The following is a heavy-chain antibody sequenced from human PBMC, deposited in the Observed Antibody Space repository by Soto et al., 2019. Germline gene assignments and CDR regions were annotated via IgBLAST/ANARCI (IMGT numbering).Heavy chain of an antibody. Sequence: SETLSLTCTVSGGSISGYFWSWIRQPPGKGLEWIGYIYHSGNANYNPSLKSRVTISVDTSKNQFSLKLTSVTAADTAVYYCARHELGYCSGTYCPYYFDFWGLGTLVTVSS. V-gene: IGHV4-59*08. J-gene: IGHJ4*02. CDR1: GGSISGYF. CDR2: IYHSGNA. CDR3: ARHELGYCSGTYCPYYFDF. D-gene: IGHD2-15*01.